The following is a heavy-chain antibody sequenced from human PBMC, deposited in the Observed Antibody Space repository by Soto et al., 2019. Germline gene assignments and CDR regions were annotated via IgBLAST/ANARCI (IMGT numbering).Heavy chain of an antibody. CDR1: GGSISDNW. J-gene: IGHJ4*02. CDR2: IYHSGTT. CDR3: ARLVVVACTRVFDY. D-gene: IGHD2-15*01. Sequence: QVQLQESGPGLVKPSGTLSLTCAVAGGSISDNWWSWVRQAPGKGLEWIGEIYHSGTTYYNPCLMCPVIILVDVSESQIPLTLSSVTAAGPAVYYFARLVVVACTRVFDYWGQGSLVGVSS. V-gene: IGHV4-4*02.